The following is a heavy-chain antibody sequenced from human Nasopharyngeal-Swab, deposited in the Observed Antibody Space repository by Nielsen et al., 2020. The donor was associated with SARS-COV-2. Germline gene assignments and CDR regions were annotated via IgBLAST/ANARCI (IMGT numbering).Heavy chain of an antibody. J-gene: IGHJ5*02. V-gene: IGHV4-34*01. D-gene: IGHD3-3*01. CDR2: INHSGST. CDR3: ARAPPYYDFWSGYYKGWFDP. Sequence: VRQMPGKGLEWIGEINHSGSTNYNPSLKSRVTISVDTSKNQFSLKLSSVTAADTAVHYCARAPPYYDFWSGYYKGWFDPWGQGTLVTVSS.